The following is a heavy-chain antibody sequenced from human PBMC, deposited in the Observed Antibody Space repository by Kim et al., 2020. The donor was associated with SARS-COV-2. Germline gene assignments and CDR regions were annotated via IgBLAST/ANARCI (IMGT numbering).Heavy chain of an antibody. CDR1: GFTFSSYS. Sequence: GGSLRLSCAASGFTFSSYSMNWVRQAPGKGLEWVSSISSSSSYIYYADSVKGRFTISRDNAKNSLYLQMNSLRAEDTAVYYCAILTMVRDQISYYYYYGMDVWGQGTTVTVSS. CDR2: ISSSSSYI. J-gene: IGHJ6*02. V-gene: IGHV3-21*01. D-gene: IGHD3-10*01. CDR3: AILTMVRDQISYYYYYGMDV.